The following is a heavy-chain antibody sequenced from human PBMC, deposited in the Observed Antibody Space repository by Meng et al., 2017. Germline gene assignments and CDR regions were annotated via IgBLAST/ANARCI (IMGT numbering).Heavy chain of an antibody. V-gene: IGHV1-69*13. CDR2: IIPIFGTA. Sequence: SVKVSRKASGGTFSSYAISWVRQAPGQGLEWMGGIIPIFGTANYAQKFQGRVTSTADESMSTAYMELSSLRSEDTAVYYCASGDFCSGGSCYFPSDYWGQGTLVTVSS. D-gene: IGHD2-15*01. CDR3: ASGDFCSGGSCYFPSDY. CDR1: GGTFSSYA. J-gene: IGHJ4*02.